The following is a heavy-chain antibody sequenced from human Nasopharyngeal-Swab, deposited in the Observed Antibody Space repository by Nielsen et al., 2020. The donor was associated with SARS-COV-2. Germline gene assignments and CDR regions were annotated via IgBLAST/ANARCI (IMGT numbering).Heavy chain of an antibody. D-gene: IGHD2-2*01. CDR1: GGSFRGYY. J-gene: IGHJ6*02. Sequence: SETLSLTCAVYGGSFRGYYWSWIRQPPGKGLEWIGEINHSGSTNYNPSLKSRVTISVDTSKNQFSLKLSSVTAADTAVYYGARGDVVVPAAIYYYYYGMDVWGQGTTVTVSS. CDR3: ARGDVVVPAAIYYYYYGMDV. V-gene: IGHV4-34*01. CDR2: INHSGST.